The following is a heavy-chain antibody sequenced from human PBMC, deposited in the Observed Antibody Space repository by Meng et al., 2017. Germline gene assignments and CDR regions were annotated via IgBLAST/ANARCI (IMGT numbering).Heavy chain of an antibody. D-gene: IGHD1-26*01. CDR1: GFTFDDYG. CDR2: INWNGGST. Sequence: GESLKISCAASGFTFDDYGMSWVRQAPGKGLEWVSGINWNGGSTGYADSVKGRFTISRDNSKNTLYLQMNSLRAEDTAVYYCARALRGGSYLALDYWGQGTLVTVSS. J-gene: IGHJ4*02. V-gene: IGHV3-20*04. CDR3: ARALRGGSYLALDY.